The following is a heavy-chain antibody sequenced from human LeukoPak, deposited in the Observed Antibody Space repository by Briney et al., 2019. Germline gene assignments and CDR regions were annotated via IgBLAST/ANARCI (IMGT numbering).Heavy chain of an antibody. V-gene: IGHV1-69*01. CDR2: IIPIFGTA. D-gene: IGHD2-2*01. CDR3: ARTPSAAPYYFDY. Sequence: SVKVSCKASGGTFSSYAVSWVRQAPGQGLEWMGGIIPIFGTANYAQKFQGRVTITADESTSTAYMELSSLRSEDTAVYYCARTPSAAPYYFDYWGQGTLVTVSS. CDR1: GGTFSSYA. J-gene: IGHJ4*02.